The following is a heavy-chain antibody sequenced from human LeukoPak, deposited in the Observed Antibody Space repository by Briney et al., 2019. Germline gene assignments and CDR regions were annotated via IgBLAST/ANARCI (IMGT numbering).Heavy chain of an antibody. CDR1: GGTFSSHT. V-gene: IGHV1-69*05. Sequence: SVKVSCKASGGTFSSHTVTWVRQAPGQGLRWMGGIIPTFGTPNYAQEFQGRLSIATDESTNTAYMELSSLRSEDTAVYYCARAGDGYNWDYWGQGTLVTVSS. CDR3: ARAGDGYNWDY. D-gene: IGHD5-24*01. J-gene: IGHJ4*02. CDR2: IIPTFGTP.